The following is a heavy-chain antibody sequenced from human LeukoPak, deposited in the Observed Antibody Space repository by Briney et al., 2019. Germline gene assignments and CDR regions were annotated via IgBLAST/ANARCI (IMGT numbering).Heavy chain of an antibody. CDR1: GGSISSYY. V-gene: IGHV4-59*01. D-gene: IGHD3-10*01. CDR2: IYYSGST. J-gene: IGHJ5*02. Sequence: SETLSLTCTVSGGSISSYYWSWIRQPPGKGLEWIGYIYYSGSTNYNPSLKSRVTISVDTSKNQFSLKLSSVTAADTAVYYCARVGRLLWFGELSVVFDPWGQGTLVTVSS. CDR3: ARVGRLLWFGELSVVFDP.